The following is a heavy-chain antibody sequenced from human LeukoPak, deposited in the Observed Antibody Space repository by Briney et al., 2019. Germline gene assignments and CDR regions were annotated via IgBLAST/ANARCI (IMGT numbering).Heavy chain of an antibody. CDR1: GFTFSSYA. D-gene: IGHD2-15*01. CDR3: AKLGDYSYFDY. CDR2: ISISRGST. V-gene: IGHV3-23*01. Sequence: GGSLRLSCAASGFTFSSYAMSWVRQAPGKGLEWVSSISISRGSTYYADSVKGRFTISRDNSKNTLYLQMNSLRAEDTAVYYCAKLGDYSYFDYWGQGTLVTVSS. J-gene: IGHJ4*02.